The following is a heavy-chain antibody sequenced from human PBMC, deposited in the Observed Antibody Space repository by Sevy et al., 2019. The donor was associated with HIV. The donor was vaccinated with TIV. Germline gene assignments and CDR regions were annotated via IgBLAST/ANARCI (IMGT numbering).Heavy chain of an antibody. Sequence: GGSLRLSCAASGFTFSNYWMNWVRQAPGKGLVWVSRINGDGNSTSYAYSVKGRFTISRDNAKNTLYLQMNSLRAEDTAVYYCARALSWGQGTLVTVSS. CDR2: INGDGNST. J-gene: IGHJ4*02. V-gene: IGHV3-74*01. CDR3: ARALS. CDR1: GFTFSNYW.